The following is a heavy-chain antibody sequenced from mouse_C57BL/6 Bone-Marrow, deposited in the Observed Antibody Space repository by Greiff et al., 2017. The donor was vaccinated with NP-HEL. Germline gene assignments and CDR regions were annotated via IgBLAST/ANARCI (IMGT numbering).Heavy chain of an antibody. CDR1: GYTFTSYW. J-gene: IGHJ1*03. CDR2: IDPSDSYT. CDR3: AREPLYYYGSSYEWYFDV. V-gene: IGHV1-69*01. Sequence: QVQLQQPGAELVMPGASVKLSCKASGYTFTSYWMHWVKQRPGQGLEWIGEIDPSDSYTNYNQKFKGKSTLTVDKSSSTAYMQLSSLTSEDSAVYYCAREPLYYYGSSYEWYFDVWGTGTTVTVSS. D-gene: IGHD1-1*01.